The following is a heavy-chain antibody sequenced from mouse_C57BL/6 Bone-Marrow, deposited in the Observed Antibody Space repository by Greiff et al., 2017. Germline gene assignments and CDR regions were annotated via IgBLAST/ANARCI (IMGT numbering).Heavy chain of an antibody. D-gene: IGHD1-1*01. J-gene: IGHJ4*01. CDR2: IYPGDGDT. Sequence: VKLQQSGPELVKPGASVKISCKASGYAFSSSWMNWVKQRPGKGLEWIGRIYPGDGDTNYNGKLKGKATLTAEKSSSTAYMQLSSLTSEDSAVYFCARSGYYYGSIYYAMDYWGQGTSVTVSS. CDR3: ARSGYYYGSIYYAMDY. V-gene: IGHV1-82*01. CDR1: GYAFSSSW.